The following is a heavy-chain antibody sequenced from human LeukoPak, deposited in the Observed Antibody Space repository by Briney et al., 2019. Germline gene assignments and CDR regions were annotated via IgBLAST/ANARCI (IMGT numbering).Heavy chain of an antibody. CDR2: INPYSGDT. J-gene: IGHJ4*02. CDR1: GYTFTGYY. Sequence: ASVKVSCKASGYTFTGYYMHWVRQAPGQGLEWMGWINPYSGDTKYEQKFQGRVTMTRDTSISTVYMELSRLRSDDTAVYYCARDLLGYCVSTGCFEEDYWGQGTLVTVSS. V-gene: IGHV1-2*02. D-gene: IGHD2-2*03. CDR3: ARDLLGYCVSTGCFEEDY.